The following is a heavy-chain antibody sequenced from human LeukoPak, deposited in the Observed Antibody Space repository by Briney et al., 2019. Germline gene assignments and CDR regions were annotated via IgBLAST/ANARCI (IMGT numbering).Heavy chain of an antibody. Sequence: SVKVSCKASGYTFTKYYMHWVRQAPGQGLEWLGIIIPSDGSTTYAQRFQGRVTVTRDTSTSTVYMELNNLRSEDTAVYYCARELPDTYGSHFDSWGQGTPVTVSS. V-gene: IGHV1-46*01. CDR3: ARELPDTYGSHFDS. CDR2: IIPSDGST. D-gene: IGHD3-10*01. J-gene: IGHJ4*02. CDR1: GYTFTKYY.